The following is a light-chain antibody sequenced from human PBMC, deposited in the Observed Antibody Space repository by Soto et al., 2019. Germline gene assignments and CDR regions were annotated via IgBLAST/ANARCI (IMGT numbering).Light chain of an antibody. CDR1: QSVSSSY. Sequence: EIVLTQSPGTLSLSPGERATLSCRASQSVSSSYLAWYQQKPDQAPRLLIYGASSRATGIPDRFSGSGSGTDFTLTISRLEPEDFAVYYCQQYGSSPYTFGQGTKLENK. CDR2: GAS. J-gene: IGKJ2*01. V-gene: IGKV3-20*01. CDR3: QQYGSSPYT.